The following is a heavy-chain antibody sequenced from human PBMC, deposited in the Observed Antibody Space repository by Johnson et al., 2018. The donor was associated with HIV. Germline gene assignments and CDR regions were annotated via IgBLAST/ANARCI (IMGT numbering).Heavy chain of an antibody. CDR2: ISSSGTTI. J-gene: IGHJ3*02. CDR1: GFRFSDHY. CDR3: ARDNTTFGGVIVPIGAFDI. V-gene: IGHV3-11*04. D-gene: IGHD3-16*02. Sequence: QVQLVESGGGLVNPGGSLRLSCVASGFRFSDHYMSWIRQAPGKGLEWVSYISSSGTTIYSADSVKVRFTTSRDNTNDSLYLQMNSLRAEDTAVYYCARDNTTFGGVIVPIGAFDIWGQGTMVTVSS.